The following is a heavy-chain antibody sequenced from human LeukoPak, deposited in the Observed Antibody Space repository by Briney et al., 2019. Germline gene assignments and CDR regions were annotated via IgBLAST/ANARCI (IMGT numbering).Heavy chain of an antibody. V-gene: IGHV1-46*01. Sequence: ASVKVSCKASGYTFTNYYMHWVRQAPGQGLEWMGVINPSDGSTSYTQRFQGRVTMTRDTSTSTVYMELSSLRSEDTALYYCARATITMVPPDYWGQGTLVTVSS. CDR3: ARATITMVPPDY. J-gene: IGHJ4*02. D-gene: IGHD3-10*01. CDR1: GYTFTNYY. CDR2: INPSDGST.